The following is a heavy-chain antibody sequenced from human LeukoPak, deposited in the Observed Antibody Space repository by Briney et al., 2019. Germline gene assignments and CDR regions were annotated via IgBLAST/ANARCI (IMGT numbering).Heavy chain of an antibody. D-gene: IGHD3-22*01. V-gene: IGHV1-46*01. CDR3: ARDPTRNYYDSSGYFDY. J-gene: IGHJ4*02. CDR2: INPSGGST. CDR1: GYTFTGYY. Sequence: ASVKVSCKASGYTFTGYYMHWVRQAPGQGLEWMGIINPSGGSTSYAQKFQGRVTMTRDMSTSTVYMELSSLRSEDTAVYYCARDPTRNYYDSSGYFDYWGQGTLVTVSS.